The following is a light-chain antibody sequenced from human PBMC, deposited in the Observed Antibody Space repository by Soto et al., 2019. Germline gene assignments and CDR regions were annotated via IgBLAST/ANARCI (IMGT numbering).Light chain of an antibody. CDR3: QQYGSSPRT. V-gene: IGKV3-20*01. Sequence: EIVLTQSPGTPSLYPGDSAALSCRASQSVSSRSLAWYQQKRGQAPRLLIHGASNRATGIPDRFSGSGSGTDFTLTISRLEPEDFAVYYCQQYGSSPRTFGRGTKVEV. J-gene: IGKJ4*02. CDR2: GAS. CDR1: QSVSSRS.